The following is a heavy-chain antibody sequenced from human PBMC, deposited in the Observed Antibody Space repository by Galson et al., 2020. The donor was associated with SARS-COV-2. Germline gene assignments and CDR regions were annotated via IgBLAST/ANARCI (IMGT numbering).Heavy chain of an antibody. J-gene: IGHJ6*03. Sequence: ASVKVSCKASGYTFTSYDINWVRQATGQGLEWMGWMNPNSGNTGYAQKFQGRVTMTRNTSISTAYMELSSLRSEDTAVYYCARGRDYGDYYYMDVWGKGTTVTVSS. V-gene: IGHV1-8*01. D-gene: IGHD4-17*01. CDR2: MNPNSGNT. CDR3: ARGRDYGDYYYMDV. CDR1: GYTFTSYD.